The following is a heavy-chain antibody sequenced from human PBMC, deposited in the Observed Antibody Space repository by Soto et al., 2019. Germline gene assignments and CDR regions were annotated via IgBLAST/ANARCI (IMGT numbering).Heavy chain of an antibody. CDR2: ISGYTGNT. Sequence: QARILQSGAEVKKPGASMKVSCKASGYKFTGYGVSWVRQAPGQGLEWMGWISGYTGNTLYAQKFRGRVTMTIDTSANTAYMDVRNLRSDDTAVYYCARDRVQGVVTAHYIGMEVWGLGTASTVSS. D-gene: IGHD3-22*01. J-gene: IGHJ6*02. V-gene: IGHV1-18*01. CDR3: ARDRVQGVVTAHYIGMEV. CDR1: GYKFTGYG.